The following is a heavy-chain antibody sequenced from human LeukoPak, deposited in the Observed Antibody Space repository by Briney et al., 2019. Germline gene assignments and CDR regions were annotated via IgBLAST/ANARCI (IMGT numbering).Heavy chain of an antibody. CDR2: ISGGGDGT. CDR1: GFTFSSYA. J-gene: IGHJ4*02. D-gene: IGHD3-16*02. CDR3: AKHVIDARVADQ. Sequence: QPGGSLRLSCAASGFTFSSYAMSWVRQGPGKGLQWVAAISGGGDGTTYAESAKGRFSVSRDNSKNTLYLQMNSLRAEDTAVYFCAKHVIDARVADQWGQGTLVTVSS. V-gene: IGHV3-23*01.